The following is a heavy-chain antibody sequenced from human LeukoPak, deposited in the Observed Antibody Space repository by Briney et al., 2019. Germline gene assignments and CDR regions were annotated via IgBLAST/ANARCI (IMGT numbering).Heavy chain of an antibody. CDR3: AREGYYGSGSYYHY. J-gene: IGHJ4*02. V-gene: IGHV4-59*01. Sequence: SETLSLTCTVSGGSISSYYWNWIRQPPGKGLEWIGYIYYSGSTNYNPSLKSRVTISVDTSKNQFSLKLSSVTAADTAVYYCAREGYYGSGSYYHYWGQGTLVTVSS. D-gene: IGHD3-10*01. CDR1: GGSISSYY. CDR2: IYYSGST.